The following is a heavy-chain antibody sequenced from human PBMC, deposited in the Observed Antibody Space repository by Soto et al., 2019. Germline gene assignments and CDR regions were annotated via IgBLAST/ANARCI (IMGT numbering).Heavy chain of an antibody. CDR3: ARVQHDIFNAYSYYFDS. Sequence: SETLSLTCTVSGDSISPNYWGWIRQPPGKGLEWIGYIYYSGSISYKSSLKSRVTISVDTSRNQFSLRLSSVTAADTAVYYCARVQHDIFNAYSYYFDSWGQRTLVPVSS. V-gene: IGHV4-59*01. CDR2: IYYSGSI. CDR1: GDSISPNY. J-gene: IGHJ4*02. D-gene: IGHD3-9*01.